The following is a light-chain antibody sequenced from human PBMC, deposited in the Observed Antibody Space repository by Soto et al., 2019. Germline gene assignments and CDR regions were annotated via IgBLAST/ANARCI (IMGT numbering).Light chain of an antibody. J-gene: IGKJ4*01. CDR1: ESVSTT. Sequence: ELERTPTPPNLFLAPGERVPVSCRISESVSTTLPWYQQKPGQAPRLLIYDASTRAAGIPVRFRGSVSGTEFTLTISSLQSEGSAVYYFHQYKSWLAVTFGGGTKVDIK. V-gene: IGKV3-15*01. CDR3: HQYKSWLAVT. CDR2: DAS.